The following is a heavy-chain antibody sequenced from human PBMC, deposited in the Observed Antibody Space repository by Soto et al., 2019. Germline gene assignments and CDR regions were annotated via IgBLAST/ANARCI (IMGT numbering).Heavy chain of an antibody. CDR2: VSYDGSKT. J-gene: IGHJ5*01. D-gene: IGHD3-22*01. CDR1: GFTFSSNG. CDR3: ARWVGGSMYDNSGKYDS. Sequence: QVQLVASGGGVVQPGRSLRLTCAASGFTFSSNGVHWVRQAPGKGLEWVALVSYDGSKTYYADSVRGRFTISRDNSENTLYLQMNSLRAEDTAVYYCARWVGGSMYDNSGKYDSWGQGTLVTVSS. V-gene: IGHV3-30*03.